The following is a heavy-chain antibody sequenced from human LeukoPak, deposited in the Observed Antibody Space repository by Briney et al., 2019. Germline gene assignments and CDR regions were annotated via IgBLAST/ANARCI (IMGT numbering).Heavy chain of an antibody. Sequence: GGSPRLSCEASGFTFSSYAMSWVRQAPGKGLEWVSTISATGGSIYYADSVKGRLTISRDNSRSTLYLQMNSLRAEDTAVYYCSKKGQNEDYGKPDWGQGTLVTVSS. CDR3: SKKGQNEDYGKPD. CDR2: ISATGGSI. CDR1: GFTFSSYA. V-gene: IGHV3-23*01. D-gene: IGHD4-17*01. J-gene: IGHJ4*02.